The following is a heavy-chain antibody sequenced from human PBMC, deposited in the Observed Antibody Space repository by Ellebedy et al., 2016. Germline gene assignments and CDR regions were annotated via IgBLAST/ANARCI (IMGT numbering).Heavy chain of an antibody. Sequence: GESLKISCAASGFTFSSYAMSWVRQAPGKGLEWVSAISGSGGSTYYADSVKGRFTISRDNSKNTLYLQMNSLRAEDTAVYYCAKDHAAWYYDSVREDVWGQGTTVTVSS. CDR3: AKDHAAWYYDSVREDV. D-gene: IGHD3-22*01. CDR2: ISGSGGST. CDR1: GFTFSSYA. V-gene: IGHV3-23*01. J-gene: IGHJ6*02.